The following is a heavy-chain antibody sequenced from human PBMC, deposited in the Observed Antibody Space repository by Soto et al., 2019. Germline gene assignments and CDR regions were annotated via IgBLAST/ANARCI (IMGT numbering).Heavy chain of an antibody. D-gene: IGHD3-3*01. CDR3: GKSRWSGSSLSDY. Sequence: EVQLVESGGGLVQPGGSLRLSCVVSGFTFSDSWLYWVRQVPGEGLVWVSFINSDGSRTNYADSAKGRFATSRDNAKNTLYLQMNSLRADDTAMYYCGKSRWSGSSLSDYWGQGTLVTVSS. CDR1: GFTFSDSW. V-gene: IGHV3-74*01. CDR2: INSDGSRT. J-gene: IGHJ4*02.